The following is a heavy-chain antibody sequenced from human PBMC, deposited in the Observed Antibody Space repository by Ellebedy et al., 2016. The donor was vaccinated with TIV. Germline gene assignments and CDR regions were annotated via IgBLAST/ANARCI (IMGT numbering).Heavy chain of an antibody. D-gene: IGHD5-12*01. Sequence: GESLKISCAASGFTFSSYSMNWVRQAPGKGLEWVSYISSSSSTIYYADSVKGRFTISRDNAKNSLYLQMNSLRAEDTAVYYCARGRIVATTYFDYWGQGTLVTVSS. CDR1: GFTFSSYS. CDR3: ARGRIVATTYFDY. V-gene: IGHV3-48*04. J-gene: IGHJ4*02. CDR2: ISSSSSTI.